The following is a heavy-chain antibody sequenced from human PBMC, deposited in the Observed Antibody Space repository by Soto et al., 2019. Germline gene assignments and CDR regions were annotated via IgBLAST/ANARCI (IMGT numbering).Heavy chain of an antibody. CDR2: IYYSGST. D-gene: IGHD6-6*01. Sequence: PSETLSLTCTVSGGSISSSSYYWGWIRQPPGKGLEWIGSIYYSGSTYYNPSLKSRVTISVDTSKNQFSLKLSSVTAADTAVYYCAGGIAARPLGDWGQGTLGTVSS. CDR1: GGSISSSSYY. CDR3: AGGIAARPLGD. J-gene: IGHJ4*02. V-gene: IGHV4-39*01.